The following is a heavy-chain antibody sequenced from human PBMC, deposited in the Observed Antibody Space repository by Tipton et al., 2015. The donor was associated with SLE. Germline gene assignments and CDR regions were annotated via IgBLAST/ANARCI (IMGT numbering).Heavy chain of an antibody. CDR3: ARIVTYYDFWSGPGKVYYYYYMDV. CDR2: INHSGST. J-gene: IGHJ6*03. V-gene: IGHV4-4*02. CDR1: GASISSSNW. D-gene: IGHD3-3*01. Sequence: TLSLTCTLSGASISSSNWWTWVRQPPGKGLEWIGEINHSGSTNYNPSLKSRVTISVDTSKNQFSLKLSSVTAADTAVYYCARIVTYYDFWSGPGKVYYYYYMDVWGKGTTVTVSS.